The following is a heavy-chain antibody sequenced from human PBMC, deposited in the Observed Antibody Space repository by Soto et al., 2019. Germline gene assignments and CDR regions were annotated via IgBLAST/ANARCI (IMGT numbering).Heavy chain of an antibody. CDR2: IYYSGST. CDR3: ASVRGYCSSTSCPLDY. CDR1: GGSISSGGYY. Sequence: SETLSLTCTVSGGSISSGGYYWSWIRQPPGKGLEWIGYIYYSGSTNYNPSLKSRVTISVDTSKNQFSLKLSPVTAADTAVYYCASVRGYCSSTSCPLDYWGQGTLVTVSS. V-gene: IGHV4-61*08. J-gene: IGHJ4*02. D-gene: IGHD2-2*01.